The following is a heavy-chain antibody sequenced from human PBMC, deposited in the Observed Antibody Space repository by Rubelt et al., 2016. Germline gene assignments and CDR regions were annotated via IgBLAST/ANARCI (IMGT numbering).Heavy chain of an antibody. CDR2: KTSDGSIK. J-gene: IGHJ4*02. Sequence: VQLLESGGGWVQPGGSLRLSCGASGFTFSSYAMSWVSQAPGKGRAGVAVKTSDGSIKINADYVKGRLHNHRDNPKKTLDLEMNNLSTEETALYYCAREWGGSYDGLPDYWGQGTLVTVSS. D-gene: IGHD1-26*01. V-gene: IGHV3-30*01. CDR3: AREWGGSYDGLPDY. CDR1: GFTFSSYA.